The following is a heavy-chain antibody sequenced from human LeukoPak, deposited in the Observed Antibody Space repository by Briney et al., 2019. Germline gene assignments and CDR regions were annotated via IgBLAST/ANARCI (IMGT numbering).Heavy chain of an antibody. CDR3: ARDGGFDYGDYLAY. D-gene: IGHD4-17*01. V-gene: IGHV3-53*01. Sequence: GGSLSLSCAASGGTVSSNYMSWIRQPPGKGLEWVWVVYRGGDTYYAASVKGRFTISVDTSKNILYLQMNRLRAEDTAVYYCARDGGFDYGDYLAYWGLGTLVTVSS. J-gene: IGHJ4*02. CDR1: GGTVSSNY. CDR2: VYRGGDT.